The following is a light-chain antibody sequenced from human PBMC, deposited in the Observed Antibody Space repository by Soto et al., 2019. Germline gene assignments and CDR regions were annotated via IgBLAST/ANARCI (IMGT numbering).Light chain of an antibody. J-gene: IGLJ1*01. CDR3: SSYTGSRTFV. Sequence: QSALTQPASVSGSPGQSITISCTGTSSDVGGYDYVSWYQQLPGKAPKLLIYDVNNRPSGVSHRVSGAKSGNTASLTISGLQAEDEAHYYCSSYTGSRTFVFGSGTKLTVL. V-gene: IGLV2-14*01. CDR1: SSDVGGYDY. CDR2: DVN.